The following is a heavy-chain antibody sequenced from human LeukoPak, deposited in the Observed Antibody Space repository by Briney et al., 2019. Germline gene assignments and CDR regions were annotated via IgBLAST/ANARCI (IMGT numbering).Heavy chain of an antibody. V-gene: IGHV4-59*01. Sequence: PSGTLCLTCTVSGGSFSSYCWSWIRQPPGKGLEWIGYIYYSGSTTYNPSPKRGGTTSVDTTTNQSPLKLSSTTAADTTVYYCAGTDIVVVPAAQNRYYYLMD. CDR3: AGTDIVVVPAAQNRYYYLMD. CDR2: IYYSGST. CDR1: GGSFSSYC. J-gene: IGHJ6*03. D-gene: IGHD2-2*01.